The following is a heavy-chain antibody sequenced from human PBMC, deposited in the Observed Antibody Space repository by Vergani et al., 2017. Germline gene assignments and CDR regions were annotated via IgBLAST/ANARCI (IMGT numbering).Heavy chain of an antibody. CDR3: AHYHSGSSSNPAFDI. CDR1: GFTFSRYA. D-gene: IGHD1-26*01. CDR2: IRGSSGST. Sequence: EVQMLESGGGLVQPGGSLRLSCAASGFTFSRYAMSWVRQAPGKGLEWVSTIRGSSGSTYYADSVKGRFTISRDNSKNTLYLQMNSLRAEDTAVYYCAHYHSGSSSNPAFDIWGQGTMVTVSS. J-gene: IGHJ3*02. V-gene: IGHV3-23*01.